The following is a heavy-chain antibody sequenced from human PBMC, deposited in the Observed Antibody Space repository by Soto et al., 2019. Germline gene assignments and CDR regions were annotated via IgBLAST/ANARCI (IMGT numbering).Heavy chain of an antibody. D-gene: IGHD4-17*01. CDR1: GYTFSDYG. J-gene: IGHJ4*02. CDR3: TRDYGDPSSVTGFDY. Sequence: ASVKVSCKASGYTFSDYGISWVRQAPGQGLEWMGWISTYSGKTNYAQKLQGRVTMTTDTSTRTTYMELSSLRSDDTAVYYCTRDYGDPSSVTGFDYWGQGTLVTVSS. CDR2: ISTYSGKT. V-gene: IGHV1-18*01.